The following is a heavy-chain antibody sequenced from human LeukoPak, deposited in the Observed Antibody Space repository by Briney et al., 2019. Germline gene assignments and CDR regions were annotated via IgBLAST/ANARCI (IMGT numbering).Heavy chain of an antibody. Sequence: GGSLRLSCAASGFTFSSYAMTWVRQAPGEGLVWVSRINSDGSSTSYADSVKGRFTISRDNAKNTLYLQMNSLRAEDTAVYYCARSTAYYDFWSANGYFDLWGRGTLVTVSS. V-gene: IGHV3-74*01. CDR3: ARSTAYYDFWSANGYFDL. CDR2: INSDGSST. J-gene: IGHJ2*01. D-gene: IGHD3-3*01. CDR1: GFTFSSYA.